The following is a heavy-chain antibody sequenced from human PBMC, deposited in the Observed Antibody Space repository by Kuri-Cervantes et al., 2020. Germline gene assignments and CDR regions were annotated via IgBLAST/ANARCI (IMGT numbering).Heavy chain of an antibody. CDR1: GGSISSSY. D-gene: IGHD5-18*01. CDR2: IYYSGSI. Sequence: ESLKISCTVSGGSISSSYWSWIRQPPGKELEWIGYIYYSGSIKYNPSLKSRVTISVDTSKKQFSLKLSSVTAADTAVYYCVRAWLTRRAAFDIWGQGTMVTVSS. V-gene: IGHV4-59*01. CDR3: VRAWLTRRAAFDI. J-gene: IGHJ3*02.